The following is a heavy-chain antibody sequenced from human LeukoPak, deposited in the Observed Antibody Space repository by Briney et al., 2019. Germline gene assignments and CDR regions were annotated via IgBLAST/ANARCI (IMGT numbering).Heavy chain of an antibody. CDR1: GFTFSRYA. V-gene: IGHV3-23*01. CDR2: ISGSGGTT. CDR3: AKDVDFLAGYYRVTYFDF. J-gene: IGHJ4*02. D-gene: IGHD3-9*01. Sequence: GGSLRLSCAASGFTFSRYAMTWVRQAPGKGLEWVSTISGSGGTTHTADPVKGRFTISRDNSKNTLYLQLNSLRADDTAVYYCAKDVDFLAGYYRVTYFDFWGQGALVTVSS.